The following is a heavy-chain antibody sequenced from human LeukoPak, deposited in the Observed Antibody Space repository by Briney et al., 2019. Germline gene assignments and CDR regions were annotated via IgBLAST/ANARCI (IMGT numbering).Heavy chain of an antibody. D-gene: IGHD5-18*01. J-gene: IGHJ4*02. Sequence: GGSLRLSCAASGFTFSTYAMSWVRQAPGKGLEWLSAVSGSGGNTYYADSVKGRFTISRDNSKNTLYLQMNSLRAEDTGVYYCAKDSYSKGDYWGQGVLVTVSS. CDR1: GFTFSTYA. CDR3: AKDSYSKGDY. CDR2: VSGSGGNT. V-gene: IGHV3-23*01.